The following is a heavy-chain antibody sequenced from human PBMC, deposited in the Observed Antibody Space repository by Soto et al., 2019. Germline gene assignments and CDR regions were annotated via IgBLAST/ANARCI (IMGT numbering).Heavy chain of an antibody. CDR1: GGSITSGGSF. Sequence: PSETLSLTCTVSGGSITSGGSFWSWIRQHPGKGPEWIAFIGYSGATSYNPSLASRVTISADTYKSQFSLNLRPVTAADTAVYYCARGGASSKWFAPWGQGTLVTV. D-gene: IGHD2-15*01. CDR2: IGYSGAT. CDR3: ARGGASSKWFAP. J-gene: IGHJ5*02. V-gene: IGHV4-31*03.